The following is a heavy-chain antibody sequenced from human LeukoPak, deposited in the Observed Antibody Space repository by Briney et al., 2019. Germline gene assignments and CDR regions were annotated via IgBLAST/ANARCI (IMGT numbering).Heavy chain of an antibody. CDR2: IKEDGSNL. CDR1: GFTFSSYW. V-gene: IGHV3-7*01. D-gene: IGHD3-10*01. J-gene: IGHJ5*02. Sequence: GGSLRLSCAASGFTFSSYWMGWVRQAPGKGLEWVANIKEDGSNLYYLDSVKGRFTISRDNAKNSLHLQMNSLRAEDTAVYYCARSYGSGSYSGGNCFDPWGQGTLVTVSS. CDR3: ARSYGSGSYSGGNCFDP.